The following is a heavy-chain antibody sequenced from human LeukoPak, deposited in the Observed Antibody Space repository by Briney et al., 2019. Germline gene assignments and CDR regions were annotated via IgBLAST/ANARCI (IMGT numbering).Heavy chain of an antibody. J-gene: IGHJ4*02. Sequence: SETLSLTCAVYGGSFSGYYWSWIRQPPGKGLEWIGEINHSGSTNYNPSLKSRVTISVDTSKNQFSLKLSSVTAADTAVYYCARGSISDANDCWGQGTLVTVSS. CDR2: INHSGST. CDR1: GGSFSGYY. D-gene: IGHD3-9*01. V-gene: IGHV4-34*01. CDR3: ARGSISDANDC.